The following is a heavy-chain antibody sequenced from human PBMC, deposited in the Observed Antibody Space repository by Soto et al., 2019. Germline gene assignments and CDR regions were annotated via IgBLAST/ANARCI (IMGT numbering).Heavy chain of an antibody. CDR3: AGLMINDAFAI. V-gene: IGHV5-51*01. J-gene: IGHJ3*02. CDR2: IYPGDSDT. Sequence: GESLKISCKGSGYSFTNYWIGWVRQMPGKGLEWMGIIYPGDSDTRYSPSFQGQVTISADKSISTAYLHWSSLKASDTAMYYCAGLMINDAFAIWGLGTMVTVSS. CDR1: GYSFTNYW. D-gene: IGHD3-22*01.